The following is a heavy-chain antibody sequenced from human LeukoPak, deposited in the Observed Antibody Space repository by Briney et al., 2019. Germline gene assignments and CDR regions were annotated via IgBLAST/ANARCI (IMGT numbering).Heavy chain of an antibody. CDR3: AREATRSGSSDYYHFVY. D-gene: IGHD3-22*01. Sequence: SETLSLTCTVSGGSISSYYWSWIRQPAGKGLEWIGRVYTSGNTNYDPSLKSRVTMSVDTSKNQFSLKLSSVTAADTAVYYCAREATRSGSSDYYHFVYWGQGTLVTVSS. J-gene: IGHJ4*02. CDR1: GGSISSYY. CDR2: VYTSGNT. V-gene: IGHV4-4*07.